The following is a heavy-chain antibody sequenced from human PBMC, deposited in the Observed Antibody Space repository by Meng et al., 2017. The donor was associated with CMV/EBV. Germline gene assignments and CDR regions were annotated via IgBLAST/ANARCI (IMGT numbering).Heavy chain of an antibody. D-gene: IGHD2-2*03. CDR3: ARDGYCSSTSCPAGNAFDI. Sequence: ASVKVSCKASGYTFTSYGISWVRQAPGQGLEWMGWISAYNGNTNYAQKLQGRDTMTTDTSTSTAYMELRSLRSDDTAVYYCARDGYCSSTSCPAGNAFDIWGQGTMVTVSS. CDR2: ISAYNGNT. V-gene: IGHV1-18*01. J-gene: IGHJ3*02. CDR1: GYTFTSYG.